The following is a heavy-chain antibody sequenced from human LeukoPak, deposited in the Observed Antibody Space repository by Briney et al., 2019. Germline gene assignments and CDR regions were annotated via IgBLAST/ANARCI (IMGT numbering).Heavy chain of an antibody. CDR1: GFTFSSYA. CDR3: AVGKGSSGLDH. J-gene: IGHJ5*02. CDR2: ISSSSSYI. Sequence: GGSLRLSCAASGFTFSSYAMSWVRQAPGKGLEWVSSISSSSSYIYYADSVKGRFTISRDNAKNSLYLQMNSLRAEDTAVYYCAVGKGSSGLDHWGQGTLVTVSS. D-gene: IGHD6-6*01. V-gene: IGHV3-21*01.